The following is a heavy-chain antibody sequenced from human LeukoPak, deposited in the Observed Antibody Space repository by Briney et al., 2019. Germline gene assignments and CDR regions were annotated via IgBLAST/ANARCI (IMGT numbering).Heavy chain of an antibody. CDR1: GYTFTSYA. D-gene: IGHD3-10*01. J-gene: IGHJ5*02. CDR3: AREGLLLWFGELGKNWFDP. Sequence: ASVKVSCKASGYTFTSYAMHWVRQAPGQRLEWMGWINAGNGNTKYSQKFQDRVTITRDTSASTAYMELSSLRSEDTAVYYCAREGLLLWFGELGKNWFDPWGQGTLVTVSS. CDR2: INAGNGNT. V-gene: IGHV1-3*01.